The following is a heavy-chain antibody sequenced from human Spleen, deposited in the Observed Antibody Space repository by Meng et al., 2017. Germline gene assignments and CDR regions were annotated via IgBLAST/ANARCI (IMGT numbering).Heavy chain of an antibody. CDR3: ARGGGGGYTYGLAY. CDR2: VYYNGHT. Sequence: QLQESRPGLVRPAETLSRTCPVSGGAVSNCGYYWTWIRQPPGKGLEWIGYVYYNGHTSYKPPLKSRVTISMDTSKRQFSLKLTSVTAADAAVYYCARGGGGGYTYGLAYWGQGILVTVSS. D-gene: IGHD5-18*01. V-gene: IGHV4-61*08. J-gene: IGHJ4*02. CDR1: GGAVSNCGYY.